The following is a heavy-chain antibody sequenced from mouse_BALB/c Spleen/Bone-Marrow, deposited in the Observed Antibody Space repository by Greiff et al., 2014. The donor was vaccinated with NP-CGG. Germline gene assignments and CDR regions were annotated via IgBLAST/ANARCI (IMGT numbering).Heavy chain of an antibody. J-gene: IGHJ1*01. CDR2: ISDGGSYT. D-gene: IGHD1-1*01. CDR1: GFTFSDYY. CDR3: ARFYYYGSSYFDV. Sequence: EVKLMESGGGLVKPGGSLKLSCAASGFTFSDYYMYWVRQTPEKRLEWVATISDGGSYTYYPDSVRGRFTISRDNAKTNLYLQMSSLKSEDTAMYYCARFYYYGSSYFDVWGAGTTVTVSS. V-gene: IGHV5-4*02.